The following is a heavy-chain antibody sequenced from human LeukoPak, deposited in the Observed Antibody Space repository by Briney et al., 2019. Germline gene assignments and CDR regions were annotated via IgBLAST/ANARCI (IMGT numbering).Heavy chain of an antibody. Sequence: PGGSLRLSCAASGFTVSSNYMSWVRQAPGKGLEWVSVLYSGDGAYYADSVKGRFSISRDNSKNTLYLQMNSLRAEDTAVYYCASGARRTSCLDYWGQGNLVTVSS. J-gene: IGHJ4*02. V-gene: IGHV3-53*01. D-gene: IGHD2-2*01. CDR3: ASGARRTSCLDY. CDR2: LYSGDGA. CDR1: GFTVSSNY.